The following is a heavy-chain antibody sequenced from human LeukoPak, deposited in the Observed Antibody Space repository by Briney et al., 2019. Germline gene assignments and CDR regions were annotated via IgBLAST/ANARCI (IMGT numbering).Heavy chain of an antibody. J-gene: IGHJ6*03. D-gene: IGHD4-11*01. Sequence: SETLSLTCSVSDDSITMYYWTWIRQPPGKGLEWIGYVDHTGSTNFNPSLNGRVSISRDTSKNLFSLRLRSVTAADTAVYFCARGRVSSSTWYSTYYYYFYMDVWGKGTTVTISS. V-gene: IGHV4-59*01. CDR2: VDHTGST. CDR3: ARGRVSSSTWYSTYYYYFYMDV. CDR1: DDSITMYY.